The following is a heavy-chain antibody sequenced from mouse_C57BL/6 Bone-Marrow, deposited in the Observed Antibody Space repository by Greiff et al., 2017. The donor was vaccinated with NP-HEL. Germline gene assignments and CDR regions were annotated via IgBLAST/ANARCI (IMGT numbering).Heavy chain of an antibody. J-gene: IGHJ3*01. CDR2: ISYDGSN. CDR1: GYSITSGYY. V-gene: IGHV3-6*01. D-gene: IGHD2-12*01. CDR3: ARWNYYSKALFAY. Sequence: EVQLQQSGPGLVKPSQSLSLTCSVTGYSITSGYYWNWIRQFPGNKLEWMGYISYDGSNNYNPSLKNRISITRDTSKNQFFLKLNSVTTEDTDTYYCARWNYYSKALFAYWGQGTLVTVSA.